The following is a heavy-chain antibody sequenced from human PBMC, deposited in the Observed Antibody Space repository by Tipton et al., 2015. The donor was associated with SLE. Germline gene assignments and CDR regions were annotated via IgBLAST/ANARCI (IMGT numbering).Heavy chain of an antibody. CDR2: IIPILGIA. Sequence: QLVQSGAEVKKPGSSVKVSCKASGGTFSSYAISWVRQAPGQGLEWMGGIIPILGIANYAQKFQGRVTITTDESTSTAFMELSSLRSEDTAVYCCARGEIGRQWLRGCFDYWGQGTLVTVSS. CDR3: ARGEIGRQWLRGCFDY. V-gene: IGHV1-69*05. J-gene: IGHJ4*02. CDR1: GGTFSSYA. D-gene: IGHD3-22*01.